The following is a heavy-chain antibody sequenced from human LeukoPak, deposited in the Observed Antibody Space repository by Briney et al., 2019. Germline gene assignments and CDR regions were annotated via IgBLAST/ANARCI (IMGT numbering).Heavy chain of an antibody. CDR1: GGSISSGGYY. V-gene: IGHV4-31*03. Sequence: SQTLSLTCTVSGGSISSGGYYWSWIRQHPGKGLEWIGNIYYSGNTNYNPSLKSRVTISVDASKSQLSLKLSSVTAADTAVYYCARARDDYINNWFDPWGQGTLVTVSS. D-gene: IGHD5-24*01. J-gene: IGHJ5*02. CDR2: IYYSGNT. CDR3: ARARDDYINNWFDP.